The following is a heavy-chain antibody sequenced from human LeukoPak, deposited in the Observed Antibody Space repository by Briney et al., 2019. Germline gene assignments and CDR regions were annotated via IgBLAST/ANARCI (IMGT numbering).Heavy chain of an antibody. J-gene: IGHJ4*02. Sequence: GGSLRLSCAASGFTFSSYAMSWVRPAPGKGLEWVSGVSGDGGYTYYADSVKGRFTISRDNSKSTLCLQMNSLRADDTAVYYCAKGGTMTKKGYSDYWGQGTLVTVSS. CDR3: AKGGTMTKKGYSDY. V-gene: IGHV3-23*01. D-gene: IGHD2-15*01. CDR2: VSGDGGYT. CDR1: GFTFSSYA.